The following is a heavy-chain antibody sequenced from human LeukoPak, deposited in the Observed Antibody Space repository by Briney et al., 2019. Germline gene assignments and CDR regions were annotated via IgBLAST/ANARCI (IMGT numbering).Heavy chain of an antibody. J-gene: IGHJ5*02. D-gene: IGHD2-2*01. CDR3: AREVVVPAAHMGGWFDP. CDR2: IYYSGST. V-gene: IGHV4-59*11. CDR1: GGSISSHY. Sequence: PSETLSLTCTVSGGSISSHYWSWIRQPPGKGLEWIGYIYYSGSTNYNPSLKSRVTISVDTSKNQFSLKLSSVTAADTAVYYCAREVVVPAAHMGGWFDPWGQGTLVTVSS.